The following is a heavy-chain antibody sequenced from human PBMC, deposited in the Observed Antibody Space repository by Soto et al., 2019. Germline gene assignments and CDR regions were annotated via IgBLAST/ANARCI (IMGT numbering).Heavy chain of an antibody. CDR2: IYYSGST. Sequence: PSETLSLTCTVSGGSISSSSYYWGWIRQPPGKGLEWIGSIYYSGSTYYNPSLKSRVTISVDTSKNQFSLKLSSVTAAATAVYYCARIQYYDSSGYDLTRTKNYYYGMEVWGKGTTVAVSS. D-gene: IGHD3-22*01. CDR1: GGSISSSSYY. CDR3: ARIQYYDSSGYDLTRTKNYYYGMEV. V-gene: IGHV4-39*01. J-gene: IGHJ6*01.